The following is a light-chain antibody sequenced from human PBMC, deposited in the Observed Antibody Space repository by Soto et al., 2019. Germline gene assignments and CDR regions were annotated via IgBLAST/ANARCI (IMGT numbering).Light chain of an antibody. CDR2: DVS. CDR1: LSVSKY. CDR3: HQRSNGPLT. V-gene: IGKV3-11*01. J-gene: IGKJ4*01. Sequence: VLTQSPATLSLSPGGSATLSCRASLSVSKYLAWYQQKPGQALRLLISDVSKRAAGVPARFSGSGSGTDFTLTISSLEPEDFAVYYCHQRSNGPLTFGGGTKLEI.